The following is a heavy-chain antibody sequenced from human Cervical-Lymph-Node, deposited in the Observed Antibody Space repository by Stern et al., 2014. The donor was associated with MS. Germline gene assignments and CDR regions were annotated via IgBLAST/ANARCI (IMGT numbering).Heavy chain of an antibody. J-gene: IGHJ4*02. D-gene: IGHD1-26*01. Sequence: QVQLVESGGGVVQPGRSLRLSCAVSGIIFSNYGMHWVRQAPGKGLEWVALSSYDGGKKYYGDSVKGRFTISRDDSKNTVYLHMNSLRPEDTAIYYCAKDTGSYYTRHLDYWGQGALVTVSS. CDR3: AKDTGSYYTRHLDY. CDR1: GIIFSNYG. V-gene: IGHV3-30*18. CDR2: SSYDGGKK.